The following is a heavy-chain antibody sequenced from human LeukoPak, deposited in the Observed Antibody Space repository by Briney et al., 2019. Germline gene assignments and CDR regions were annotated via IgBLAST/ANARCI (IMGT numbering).Heavy chain of an antibody. CDR2: IYTSGST. CDR3: ARLTPGKNWFDP. CDR1: GGSISSGSYY. Sequence: SQTLSLTCTVSGGSISSGSYYWSWLRPPAGKGLEWIGRIYTSGSTNYNPSLKSRVTISVDTSKNQCSLKLNSVTAADTSVYYCARLTPGKNWFDPWGHGNLVTASS. J-gene: IGHJ5*02. V-gene: IGHV4-61*02. D-gene: IGHD3-10*01.